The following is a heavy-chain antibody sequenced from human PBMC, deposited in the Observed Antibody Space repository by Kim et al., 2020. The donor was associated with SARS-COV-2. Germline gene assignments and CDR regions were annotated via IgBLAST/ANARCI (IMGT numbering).Heavy chain of an antibody. J-gene: IGHJ4*02. V-gene: IGHV1-69*04. D-gene: IGHD6-6*01. CDR3: ARDQEEWQLAY. CDR2: A. Sequence: ANYAQKFQGRVTITADKSTSTAYMELSSLRSEDTAVYYCARDQEEWQLAYWGQGTLVTVSS.